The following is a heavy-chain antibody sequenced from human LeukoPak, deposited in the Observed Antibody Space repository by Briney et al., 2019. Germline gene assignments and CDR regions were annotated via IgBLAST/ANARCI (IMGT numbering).Heavy chain of an antibody. Sequence: GASVTVSCKASGYTFTSYDINWVRQATGQGLEWMGWMNPNSGNTGYAQKFQGRVTITRNTSISTAYMELSSLRSEDTAVYYCARERSSSWNKQFDYWGQGTLVTVSS. CDR1: GYTFTSYD. CDR2: MNPNSGNT. CDR3: ARERSSSWNKQFDY. D-gene: IGHD6-13*01. J-gene: IGHJ4*02. V-gene: IGHV1-8*03.